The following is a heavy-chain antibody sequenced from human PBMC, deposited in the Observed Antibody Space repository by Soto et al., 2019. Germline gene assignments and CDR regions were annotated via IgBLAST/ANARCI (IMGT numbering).Heavy chain of an antibody. CDR1: GGTFSSYA. D-gene: IGHD3-10*01. V-gene: IGHV1-69*01. J-gene: IGHJ3*01. CDR3: ARGLGITMVRGPNSLGFDV. CDR2: ISPIFGTA. Sequence: QVQLVQSGAEVKKPGSSVKVSCKASGGTFSSYAISWVRQAPGQGLEWMGGISPIFGTANYAQKFQGRVTITAEESAGTAYMELRRLRSEDTAVNYCARGLGITMVRGPNSLGFDVWGQGTMVTVSS.